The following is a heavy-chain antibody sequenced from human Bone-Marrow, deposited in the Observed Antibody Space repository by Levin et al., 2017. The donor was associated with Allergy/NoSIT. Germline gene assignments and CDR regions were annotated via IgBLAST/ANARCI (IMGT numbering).Heavy chain of an antibody. V-gene: IGHV4-59*01. D-gene: IGHD6-25*01. CDR1: GGSINREY. Sequence: SCTVSGGSINREYWSWIRQPPGKGLEWLGFIYYSGSTMYNPSLKSPITISLDTSKNQFSLTLKSVTAADTAVYYCARLQDYTSGYGAQFFDVWGQGTMVTVSS. CDR2: IYYSGST. CDR3: ARLQDYTSGYGAQFFDV. J-gene: IGHJ3*01.